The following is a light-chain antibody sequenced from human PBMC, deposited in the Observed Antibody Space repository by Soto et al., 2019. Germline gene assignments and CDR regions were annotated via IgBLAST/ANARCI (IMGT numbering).Light chain of an antibody. CDR3: QQRYSGWT. CDR1: QSVRSY. J-gene: IGKJ1*01. CDR2: DAS. V-gene: IGKV3-11*01. Sequence: ENVLTQSPATLSLSPGDRATLSCRASQSVRSYLAWYQQKPGQTPRLLISDASNRAPGVPARFSGSGSGTDFTLTISSLEPEDFAVYYCQQRYSGWTFGPGTKVEI.